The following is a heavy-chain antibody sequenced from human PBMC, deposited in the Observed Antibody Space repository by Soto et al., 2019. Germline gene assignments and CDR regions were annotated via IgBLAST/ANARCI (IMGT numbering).Heavy chain of an antibody. V-gene: IGHV1-18*01. CDR2: ISAYNGNT. CDR3: ARDLSYYDCSGFLYYYYYYGMDV. Sequence: ASVKVSCKASGYTFTSYGISWVRQAPGQGLEWMGWISAYNGNTNYAQKLQGRVTMTTDTSTSTAYMELRSLRSDDTAVYYSARDLSYYDCSGFLYYYYYYGMDVWGQGTTVTVSS. D-gene: IGHD3-22*01. CDR1: GYTFTSYG. J-gene: IGHJ6*02.